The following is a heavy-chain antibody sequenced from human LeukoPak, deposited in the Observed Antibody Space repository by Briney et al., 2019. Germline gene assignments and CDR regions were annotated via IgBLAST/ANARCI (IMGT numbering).Heavy chain of an antibody. CDR3: ARDAVAGIFYFDF. D-gene: IGHD6-19*01. J-gene: IGHJ4*02. V-gene: IGHV1-46*01. CDR1: GYTFTKYN. CDR2: IYPSSGST. Sequence: ASVKVSCKASGYTFTKYNLHWARQAPGQGLEWMGIIYPSSGSTSYSQKFRDRVIMTRDTSTSTAYMELSSLSSEDTAVYFCARDAVAGIFYFDFWGQGTLVTVSS.